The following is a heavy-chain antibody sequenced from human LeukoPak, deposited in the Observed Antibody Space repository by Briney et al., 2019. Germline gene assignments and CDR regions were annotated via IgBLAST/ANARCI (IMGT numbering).Heavy chain of an antibody. J-gene: IGHJ1*01. CDR3: AKGGVYSSSWPAEYFQH. CDR1: GFTFYSYG. V-gene: IGHV3-23*01. Sequence: PGGTLRLSCAASGFTFYSYGMSWVRQAPGKGLEWVSAISGSGDSTYYADSVKGRFTISRDNSKNTLYLQMNSLRAEDTAVYYCAKGGVYSSSWPAEYFQHWGQGTLVTVSS. CDR2: ISGSGDST. D-gene: IGHD6-13*01.